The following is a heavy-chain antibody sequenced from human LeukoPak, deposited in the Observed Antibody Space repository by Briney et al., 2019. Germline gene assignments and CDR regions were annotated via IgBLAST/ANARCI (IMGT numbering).Heavy chain of an antibody. J-gene: IGHJ4*02. Sequence: SVKVSCKASGYTFTSYDISWVRQAPGQGLEWMGRIIPIFGTANYAQKFQGRVTITTDESTSTAYMELSSLRSEDTAVYYCARGDSSGYYYVSFDYWGQGTLVTVSS. CDR2: IIPIFGTA. CDR1: GYTFTSYD. D-gene: IGHD3-22*01. CDR3: ARGDSSGYYYVSFDY. V-gene: IGHV1-69*05.